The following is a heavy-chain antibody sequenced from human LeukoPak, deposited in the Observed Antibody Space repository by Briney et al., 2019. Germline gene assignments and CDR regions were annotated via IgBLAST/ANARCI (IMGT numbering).Heavy chain of an antibody. CDR3: ARATYDLLTGYYLDS. D-gene: IGHD3-9*01. J-gene: IGHJ4*02. CDR2: SYYTGST. CDR1: GGSITSGRYY. V-gene: IGHV4-31*03. Sequence: SENLSLTCSVSGGSITSGRYYWTWIRQYPEKGLEWIGYSYYTGSTHYKPSLKSRAAISLDKSKNQFSLNLTSATAADTAVYYCARATYDLLTGYYLDSWGQGTLVTVSS.